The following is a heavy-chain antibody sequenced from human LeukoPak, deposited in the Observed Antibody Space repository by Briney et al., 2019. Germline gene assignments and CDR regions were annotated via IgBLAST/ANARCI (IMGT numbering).Heavy chain of an antibody. V-gene: IGHV4-31*03. D-gene: IGHD6-13*01. CDR3: AREVMAAAGSDTYYYYYYMDV. CDR1: GGSISSGGYY. Sequence: PSQTLSLTCTVSGGSISSGGYYWRWIRQHPEKGLEWIGYIYYSGSTYYNPSLKSRVTISVDTSKNQFSLKLSSVTAADTAVYYCAREVMAAAGSDTYYYYYYMDVWGKGTTVTVSS. CDR2: IYYSGST. J-gene: IGHJ6*03.